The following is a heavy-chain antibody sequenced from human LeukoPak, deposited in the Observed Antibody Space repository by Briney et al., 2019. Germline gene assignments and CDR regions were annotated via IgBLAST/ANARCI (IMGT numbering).Heavy chain of an antibody. V-gene: IGHV1-18*04. CDR2: ISAYNGNT. D-gene: IGHD6-13*01. Sequence: ASVKVSCKASGGTFSKNAISWVRQAPGQGLEWMGWISAYNGNTNYAQKLQGRVTMATDTSTSTAYMELRSLRSDDTAVYYCARAYSSPNWFDPWGQGTLVTVSS. CDR1: GGTFSKNA. J-gene: IGHJ5*02. CDR3: ARAYSSPNWFDP.